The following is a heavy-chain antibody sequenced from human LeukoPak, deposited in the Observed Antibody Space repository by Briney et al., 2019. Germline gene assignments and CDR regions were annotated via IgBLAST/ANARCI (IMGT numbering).Heavy chain of an antibody. J-gene: IGHJ5*02. V-gene: IGHV4-34*01. Sequence: SETLSLTCAVYGGSFSGYYWSWIRQPPGKGLEWIGEINHSGSTNYNPSLKSRVTISVDTSKNQFSLKLSSVTAADTAVYCCARAKLRYFDWSNWFDPWGQGTLVTVSS. CDR3: ARAKLRYFDWSNWFDP. CDR2: INHSGST. CDR1: GGSFSGYY. D-gene: IGHD3-9*01.